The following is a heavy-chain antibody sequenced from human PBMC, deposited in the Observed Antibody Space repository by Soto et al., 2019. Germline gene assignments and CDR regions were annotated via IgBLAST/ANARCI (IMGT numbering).Heavy chain of an antibody. V-gene: IGHV1-69*01. Sequence: QVQLVQSGAEVKKPGSSVKVSCKSSGGTFSSYVINWVRQAPGKGLEWMGGVIPICGTRNYAQKSQGRVTITAYESTSTASMELSSLTSEDTAVYYCARAHHVLIIYAHHSCCGLDVCGQGTTVTVSS. CDR1: GGTFSSYV. J-gene: IGHJ6*02. D-gene: IGHD2-8*01. CDR2: VIPICGTR. CDR3: ARAHHVLIIYAHHSCCGLDV.